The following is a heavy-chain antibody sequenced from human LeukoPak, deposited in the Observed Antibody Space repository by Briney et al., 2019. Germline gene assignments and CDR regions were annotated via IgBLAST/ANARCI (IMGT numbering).Heavy chain of an antibody. V-gene: IGHV3-30-3*01. D-gene: IGHD2-15*01. J-gene: IGHJ4*02. CDR1: GFTFSSYA. Sequence: PGGSLRLSCAASGFTFSSYAMHWVRQAPGKGLEWVAVISYDGSNKYYADSVKGRFTISRDNSKNTLYLQMNSLRAEDTAVYYCAARGWSKGHFDYWGQGTLVTVSS. CDR2: ISYDGSNK. CDR3: AARGWSKGHFDY.